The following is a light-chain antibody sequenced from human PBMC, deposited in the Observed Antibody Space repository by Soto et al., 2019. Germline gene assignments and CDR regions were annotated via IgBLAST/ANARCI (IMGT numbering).Light chain of an antibody. CDR2: EVS. CDR1: SSDVGGYNY. CDR3: SSYTSSSTRV. Sequence: LTQPASVSGSPGQSITISCTGTSSDVGGYNYVSWYQQHPGKAPKLMIYEVSNRPSGVSNRFSGSKSGNTASLTISGLQAEYEADYYCSSYTSSSTRVFGTGTKVTVL. J-gene: IGLJ1*01. V-gene: IGLV2-14*01.